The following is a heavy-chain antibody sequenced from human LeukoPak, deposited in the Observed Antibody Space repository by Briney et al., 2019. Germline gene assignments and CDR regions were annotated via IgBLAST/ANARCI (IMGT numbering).Heavy chain of an antibody. CDR1: GGSISSGGYY. CDR2: IYYSGST. Sequence: SETPSLTCTVSGGSISSGGYYWSWIRQHPGKGLEWIGYIYYSGSTYYNPSLKSRVTISVDTSKNQFSLKLSSVTAADTAVYYCARGQSTSPFDYWGQGTLVTVSS. V-gene: IGHV4-31*03. CDR3: ARGQSTSPFDY. J-gene: IGHJ4*02. D-gene: IGHD2-2*01.